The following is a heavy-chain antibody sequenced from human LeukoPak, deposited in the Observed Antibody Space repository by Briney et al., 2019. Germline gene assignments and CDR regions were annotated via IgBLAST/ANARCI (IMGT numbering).Heavy chain of an antibody. CDR3: ARDDSSGYTSDY. CDR1: GYTFTSYD. V-gene: IGHV1-8*01. D-gene: IGHD3-22*01. J-gene: IGHJ4*02. CDR2: MNPNSGNT. Sequence: GASVKVSCKASGYTFTSYDINWVRQATGQGLEWMGWMNPNSGNTGYVQKFQGRVTMTRNTSISTAYMELSSLRSEDTAVYYCARDDSSGYTSDYWGQGTLVTVSS.